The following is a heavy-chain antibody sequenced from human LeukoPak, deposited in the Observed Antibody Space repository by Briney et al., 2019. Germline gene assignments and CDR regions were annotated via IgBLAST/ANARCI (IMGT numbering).Heavy chain of an antibody. V-gene: IGHV3-23*01. Sequence: GGSLRLSCAASGFTFSSYAMSWVRQAPGKGLEWVSAISGSGGSTYYADSVKGRFTISRDNSKNTLYLQMNRLRAEDTAVYYCAKGMVRGVIIAKSHFDYWGQGTLVTVSS. J-gene: IGHJ4*02. CDR2: ISGSGGST. D-gene: IGHD3-10*01. CDR3: AKGMVRGVIIAKSHFDY. CDR1: GFTFSSYA.